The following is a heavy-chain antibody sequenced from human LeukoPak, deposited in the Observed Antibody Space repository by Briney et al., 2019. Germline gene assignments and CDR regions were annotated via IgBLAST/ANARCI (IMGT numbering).Heavy chain of an antibody. Sequence: SETLSLTCTVSGGSISSSSYYWGWIRQPPGKGLEWIGSIYYSGSTYYNPSLKSRVTISVDTSKNQFSLKLSSVTAADTAVYYCARGAGGRIVGATTYDYWGQGTLVTVSS. CDR1: GGSISSSSYY. V-gene: IGHV4-39*07. J-gene: IGHJ4*02. D-gene: IGHD1-26*01. CDR3: ARGAGGRIVGATTYDY. CDR2: IYYSGST.